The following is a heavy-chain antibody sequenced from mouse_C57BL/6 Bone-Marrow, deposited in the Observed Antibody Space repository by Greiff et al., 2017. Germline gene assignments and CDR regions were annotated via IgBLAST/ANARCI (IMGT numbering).Heavy chain of an antibody. D-gene: IGHD2-3*01. CDR1: GFTFSDYG. J-gene: IGHJ1*03. CDR2: ISSGGSTI. Sequence: EVMLVESGGGLVKPGGSLKISCAASGFTFSDYGMHWVRQAPEKGLEWVAYISSGGSTIYYADTVKGRFTMSGDTAKSTLFLQMTSLRSEDPAMYYCARQDCYYGWYFDVWGTGTTVTVTS. CDR3: ARQDCYYGWYFDV. V-gene: IGHV5-17*01.